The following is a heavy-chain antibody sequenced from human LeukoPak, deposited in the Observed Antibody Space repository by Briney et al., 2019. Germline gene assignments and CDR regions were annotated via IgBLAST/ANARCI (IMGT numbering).Heavy chain of an antibody. Sequence: RGSLRLSSAASGFTFSSYAMSWVRQAPRKGLEWVSVLYTGGTTYYADSVKGRFTISRDNSKNTVYLDMNSLRAEDTAVYYCARAVDIVATTPFDLWGQGTMVTVSS. D-gene: IGHD5-12*01. V-gene: IGHV3-66*01. CDR1: GFTFSSYA. CDR3: ARAVDIVATTPFDL. CDR2: LYTGGTT. J-gene: IGHJ3*01.